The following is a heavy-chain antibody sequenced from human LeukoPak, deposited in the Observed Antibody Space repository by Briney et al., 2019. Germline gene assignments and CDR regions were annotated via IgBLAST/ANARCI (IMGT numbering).Heavy chain of an antibody. CDR2: ISAYNGNT. CDR1: GYTFTSYG. Sequence: ASVKVSCKASGYTFTSYGISWVRQAPGQGLEWMGWISAYNGNTNYAQKLQGRVTMTTDTSTSTAYMELRSLRSDDTAVYYCAREVSNCSSISCYAVVDHWGQGTLVTVSS. V-gene: IGHV1-18*01. J-gene: IGHJ4*02. D-gene: IGHD2-2*01. CDR3: AREVSNCSSISCYAVVDH.